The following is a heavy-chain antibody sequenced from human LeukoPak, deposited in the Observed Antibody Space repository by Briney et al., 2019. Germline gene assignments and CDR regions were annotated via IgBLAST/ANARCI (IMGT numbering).Heavy chain of an antibody. Sequence: SETLSLTCAVYGGSFSGNYWSWIRQPPGQGLEWIGEINHSGSTNYNPSLKSRVTILVDTSKNQFSLNLSSVTAADTAVYYCARTRFLEWLSTPFDPWGQGTLVTVSS. CDR3: ARTRFLEWLSTPFDP. D-gene: IGHD3-3*01. CDR1: GGSFSGNY. V-gene: IGHV4-34*01. CDR2: INHSGST. J-gene: IGHJ5*02.